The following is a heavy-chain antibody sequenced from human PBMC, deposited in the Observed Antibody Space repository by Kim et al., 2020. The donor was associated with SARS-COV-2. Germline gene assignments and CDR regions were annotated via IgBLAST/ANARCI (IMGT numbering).Heavy chain of an antibody. D-gene: IGHD3-10*01. CDR3: ARIGDYYGSGSYFDY. Sequence: PSLKSRVTISVDTSKNQFSLKLSSVTAADTAVYYCARIGDYYGSGSYFDYWGQGTLVTVSS. V-gene: IGHV4-59*01. J-gene: IGHJ4*02.